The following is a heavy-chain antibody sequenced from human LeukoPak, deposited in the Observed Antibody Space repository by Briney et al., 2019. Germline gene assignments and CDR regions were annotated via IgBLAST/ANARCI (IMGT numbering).Heavy chain of an antibody. CDR2: IYYSGST. D-gene: IGHD3-22*01. CDR3: SRHFPPYYHDSSGYSWFDP. CDR1: GGSISSSSYY. Sequence: PAETLSLTCTVSGGSISSSSYYWGWTRQPPGKGLEWIGSIYYSGSTYYNPSLKSRVTISVDTSKNQLSLKLSSVTAADTAVYYFSRHFPPYYHDSSGYSWFDPWGQGTLVTVSS. J-gene: IGHJ5*02. V-gene: IGHV4-39*01.